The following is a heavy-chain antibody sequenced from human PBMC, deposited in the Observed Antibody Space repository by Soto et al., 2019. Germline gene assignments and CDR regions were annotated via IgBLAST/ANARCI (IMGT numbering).Heavy chain of an antibody. CDR3: ARVSGPGYITIFGVDFDY. CDR1: GYTFTSYD. D-gene: IGHD3-3*01. V-gene: IGHV1-8*01. CDR2: MNPNSGNT. J-gene: IGHJ4*02. Sequence: QVPLVQSGAEVKKPGASVKVSCKASGYTFTSYDINWVRQATGQGLEWMGWMNPNSGNTGYAQKFQGRVTMTRNTSISTAYMELSSLRSEDTAVYYCARVSGPGYITIFGVDFDYWGQGTLVTVSS.